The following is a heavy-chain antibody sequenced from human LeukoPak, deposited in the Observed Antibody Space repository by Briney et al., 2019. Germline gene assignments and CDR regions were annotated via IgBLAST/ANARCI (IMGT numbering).Heavy chain of an antibody. CDR2: IKQDGSGE. CDR1: GFTFSSYW. D-gene: IGHD3-10*01. J-gene: IGHJ4*02. Sequence: GGSLRLSCGASGFTFSSYWMCWVRQAPGEGLEWVADIKQDGSGEYYVDSVEGRFTISRDNANNSLYLQMISLRAEDTAVYYCARASRGQFSYFAYWGQGIVVTVSS. CDR3: ARASRGQFSYFAY. V-gene: IGHV3-7*01.